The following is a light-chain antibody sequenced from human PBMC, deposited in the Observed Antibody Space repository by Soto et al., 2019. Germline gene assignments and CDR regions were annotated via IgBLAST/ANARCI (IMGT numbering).Light chain of an antibody. CDR2: EVT. CDR3: SSYTTSSTVV. J-gene: IGLJ1*01. V-gene: IGLV2-14*03. CDR1: SSDVGGYNF. Sequence: QSVLTQPASVFGSPGQSITISCTGTSSDVGGYNFVPWYQQLPGKAPKLMIYEVTSLPSGVSNRFSGSKSGNTASLTISGLQPEDEAEYYCSSYTTSSTVVFGTGTKVTVL.